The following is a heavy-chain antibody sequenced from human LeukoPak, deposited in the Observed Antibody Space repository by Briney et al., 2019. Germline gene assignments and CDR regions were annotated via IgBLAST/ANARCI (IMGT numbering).Heavy chain of an antibody. D-gene: IGHD3-22*01. Sequence: SETLSLTCAVYGGSFSGYYWSWIRQTPGKGLEWIGEINHSGSTNYNPSLKSRVTISVDTSKNQFSLKLSSVTAADTAVYYCARAGDSSGYYGSYWYFDLWGRGTLVTVSS. CDR1: GGSFSGYY. J-gene: IGHJ2*01. CDR2: INHSGST. V-gene: IGHV4-34*01. CDR3: ARAGDSSGYYGSYWYFDL.